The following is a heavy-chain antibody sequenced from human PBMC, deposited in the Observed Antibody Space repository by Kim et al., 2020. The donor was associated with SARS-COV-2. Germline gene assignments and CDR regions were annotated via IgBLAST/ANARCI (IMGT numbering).Heavy chain of an antibody. CDR1: GFTFGNSA. CDR2: IGGTVSNT. CDR3: AKHLSSDRDGWFDP. J-gene: IGHJ5*02. D-gene: IGHD6-25*01. V-gene: IGHV3-23*01. Sequence: GGSLRLSCAASGFTFGNSAMRWVRQAPGRGLEWVSVIGGTVSNTQYSDSVKGRFTISRDNSKNTLYLQMNSLRAEDTAVYYCAKHLSSDRDGWFDPCGQG.